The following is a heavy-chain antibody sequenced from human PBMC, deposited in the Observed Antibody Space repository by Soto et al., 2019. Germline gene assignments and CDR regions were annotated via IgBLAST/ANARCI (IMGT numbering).Heavy chain of an antibody. V-gene: IGHV4-34*01. CDR3: ARGKRGSSWYRGEEKYYYYGMDV. CDR2: IHHSGST. D-gene: IGHD6-13*01. CDR1: GGSISYYY. J-gene: IGHJ6*02. Sequence: SETLSLTCTVSGGSISYYYWSWIRQPPGKGLEWIGEIHHSGSTNYNPSLKSRVTFSIDTSKRQFSLKVRSVTAADTAVYYCARGKRGSSWYRGEEKYYYYGMDVWGQGTPVTVSS.